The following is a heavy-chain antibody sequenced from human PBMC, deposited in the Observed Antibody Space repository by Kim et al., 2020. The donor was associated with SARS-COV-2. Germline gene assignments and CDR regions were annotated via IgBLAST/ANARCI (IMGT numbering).Heavy chain of an antibody. D-gene: IGHD6-13*01. V-gene: IGHV3-23*01. J-gene: IGHJ6*02. CDR3: AKDVYSSSWFYYYYGMDV. CDR1: GFTFSSYA. CDR2: ISGSGGST. Sequence: GGSLRLSCAASGFTFSSYAMSWVRQAPGKGLEWVSAISGSGGSTYYADSVKGRFTISRDNSKNTLYLQMNSLRAEDTAVYYCAKDVYSSSWFYYYYGMDVWGQGTTVTVSS.